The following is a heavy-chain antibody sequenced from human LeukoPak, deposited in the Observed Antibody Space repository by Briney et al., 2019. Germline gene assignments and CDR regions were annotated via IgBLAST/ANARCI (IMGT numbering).Heavy chain of an antibody. CDR1: AFAFSTYA. Sequence: GRSLRLSCAASAFAFSTYAMHWVRQAPGKGLEWVAVISFDGNTKYYADSVKGRFTISRDNSKNTLYLQMNGLRTGDTAIYFCTRRGGGYEFDYWGQGTLVTVSS. CDR2: ISFDGNTK. CDR3: TRRGGGYEFDY. J-gene: IGHJ4*02. D-gene: IGHD5-12*01. V-gene: IGHV3-30-3*01.